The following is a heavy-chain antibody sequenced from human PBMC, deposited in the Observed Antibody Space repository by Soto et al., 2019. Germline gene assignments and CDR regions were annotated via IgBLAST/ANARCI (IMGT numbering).Heavy chain of an antibody. D-gene: IGHD3-22*01. J-gene: IGHJ4*02. CDR1: GFTVSSNY. V-gene: IGHV3-66*01. Sequence: GGSLRLSCAASGFTVSSNYMSWVRQAPGKGLERVSVIYSGGSTYYADSVKGRFTISRDNSKNTLYLQMNSLRAEDTAVYYCARNRYDSSGYYYVFYFDYWGQGTLVTVSS. CDR3: ARNRYDSSGYYYVFYFDY. CDR2: IYSGGST.